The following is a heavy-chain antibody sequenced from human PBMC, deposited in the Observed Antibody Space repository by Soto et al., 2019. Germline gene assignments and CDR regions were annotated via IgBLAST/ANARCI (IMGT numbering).Heavy chain of an antibody. J-gene: IGHJ6*02. V-gene: IGHV1-18*01. Sequence: GASVKVSCKASDYTFTSYGISWVRQAPGQGLEWMGWISAYNGNKKYAQKFQGRVTMTTDTSTSTAYMELRSLRSDDTAVYYCARVSLIGVVINDYYGMDGWGQGTTVTVSS. CDR2: ISAYNGNK. D-gene: IGHD3-3*01. CDR1: DYTFTSYG. CDR3: ARVSLIGVVINDYYGMDG.